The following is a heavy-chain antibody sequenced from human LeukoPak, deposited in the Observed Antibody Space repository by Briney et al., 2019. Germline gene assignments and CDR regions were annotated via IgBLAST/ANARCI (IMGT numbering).Heavy chain of an antibody. CDR2: IKEDGSKT. D-gene: IGHD3-10*01. J-gene: IGHJ3*02. CDR3: ARDPYYYDSGSFAAFDI. Sequence: PGGSLRLSCAASGLTFSSYAMTWVRQAPGKGLEWVANIKEDGSKTFYVDSVKGRFTISRDNAKNSLYLQMNSLRAEDTAVYYCARDPYYYDSGSFAAFDIWGQGTMVTVSS. CDR1: GLTFSSYA. V-gene: IGHV3-7*01.